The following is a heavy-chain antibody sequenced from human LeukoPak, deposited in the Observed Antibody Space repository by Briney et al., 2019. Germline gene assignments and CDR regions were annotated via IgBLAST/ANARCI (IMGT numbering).Heavy chain of an antibody. V-gene: IGHV1-18*01. CDR2: ISAYNGST. CDR1: GYTFTSYG. D-gene: IGHD2-2*01. Sequence: ASVKVSCKASGYTFTSYGISWVRQAPGQGLEWMGWISAYNGSTNYAQKLQGRVTMTTDTSTSTAYMELRSLRSDDTAVYYCARDRGIVVVPAAMNYWGQGTLVTVSS. J-gene: IGHJ4*02. CDR3: ARDRGIVVVPAAMNY.